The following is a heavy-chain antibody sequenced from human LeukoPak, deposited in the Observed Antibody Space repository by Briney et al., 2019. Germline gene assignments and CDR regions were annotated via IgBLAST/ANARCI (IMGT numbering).Heavy chain of an antibody. J-gene: IGHJ3*02. CDR1: GFTFSSHA. CDR2: ISSGGGST. D-gene: IGHD2-2*01. V-gene: IGHV3-23*01. Sequence: GGSLRLSCAASGFTFSSHAMSWVRQAPGKGLEWVSAISSGGGSTYYAGSVKGRFTISRDNSKNTLYLQMNSLRAEDTAVYYCAKSYCSSTSCYGAFDIWGQGTMVTVSS. CDR3: AKSYCSSTSCYGAFDI.